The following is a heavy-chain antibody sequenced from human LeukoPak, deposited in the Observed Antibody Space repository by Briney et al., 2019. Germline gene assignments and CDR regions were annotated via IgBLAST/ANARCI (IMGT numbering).Heavy chain of an antibody. CDR1: GYTFTSYW. CDR2: IYPGDSDT. CDR3: ARLADFPTPQYDY. J-gene: IGHJ4*02. Sequence: GESLKISCKGSGYTFTSYWISWVRQMPGKGLEWMGIIYPGDSDTRYSPSFQGQVTISADKSISTAYLQWSSLKASDTAMFYCARLADFPTPQYDYWGQGTLVTVSS. V-gene: IGHV5-51*01. D-gene: IGHD3-3*01.